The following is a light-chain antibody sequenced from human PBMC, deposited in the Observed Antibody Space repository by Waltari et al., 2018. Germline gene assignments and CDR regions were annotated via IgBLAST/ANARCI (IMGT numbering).Light chain of an antibody. Sequence: SDELTQPPSVSVSPGQPASITCPGDKVGAQYACWSHQKPGQSPLVVIYQDPKRPAGIPERFSGYNSGNTATLTISGTQAMDEADYYCQAWDSSTAVFGGGTKLTVL. CDR2: QDP. V-gene: IGLV3-1*01. J-gene: IGLJ2*01. CDR3: QAWDSSTAV. CDR1: KVGAQY.